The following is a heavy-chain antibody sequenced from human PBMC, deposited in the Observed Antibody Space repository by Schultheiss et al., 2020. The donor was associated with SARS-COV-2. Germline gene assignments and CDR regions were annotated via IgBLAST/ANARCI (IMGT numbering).Heavy chain of an antibody. D-gene: IGHD5-12*01. V-gene: IGHV4-30-2*01. Sequence: SETLSLTCTVSGGSISSGDYYWSWIRQPPGMGLEWIGYIYHSGSTYYNPSLKSRVTISVDRSKNQFSLKLSSVTAADTAVYYCARGLGYSGYDSYDAFDIWGQGTMVTVSS. CDR1: GGSISSGDYY. CDR3: ARGLGYSGYDSYDAFDI. J-gene: IGHJ3*02. CDR2: IYHSGST.